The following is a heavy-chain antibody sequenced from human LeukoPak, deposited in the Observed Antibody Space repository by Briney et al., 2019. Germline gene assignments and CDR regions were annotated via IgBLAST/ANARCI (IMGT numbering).Heavy chain of an antibody. D-gene: IGHD5-12*01. CDR3: ERSPWLDYYYYMDV. V-gene: IGHV4-61*02. J-gene: IGHJ6*03. Sequence: SETLSLTCTVSGGSISSGGYYWSWIRQPAGKGLEWIGRIYTSGSTNYNPSLKSRVTMSVDTSKNQFSLKLRSVTAADTAVYSCERSPWLDYYYYMDVWGQGTPVTVSS. CDR1: GGSISSGGYY. CDR2: IYTSGST.